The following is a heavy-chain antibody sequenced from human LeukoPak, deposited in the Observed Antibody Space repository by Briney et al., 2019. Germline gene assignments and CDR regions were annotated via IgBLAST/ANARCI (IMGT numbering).Heavy chain of an antibody. CDR3: TTSINRLYYYDSRGYYYDNFDY. Sequence: GGSLRLSCAASGFTFSNAWMSWVRQAPGKGLEWVGRIKAKTDGGTRDYAAPVKGRFTSSRDDSKSTLYLQMNNLKTEDTAVYYCTTSINRLYYYDSRGYYYDNFDYWGQGTLVTVSS. CDR2: IKAKTDGGTR. J-gene: IGHJ4*02. V-gene: IGHV3-15*01. CDR1: GFTFSNAW. D-gene: IGHD3-22*01.